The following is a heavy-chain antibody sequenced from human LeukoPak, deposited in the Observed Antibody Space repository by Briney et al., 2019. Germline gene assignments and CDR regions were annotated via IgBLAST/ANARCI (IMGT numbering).Heavy chain of an antibody. J-gene: IGHJ3*02. Sequence: GESLKISCKGSGYSFTSYWISWVRQMPGKGLEWMGRIDPSDSYTNYSPSFQGHVTISADKSISTAYLQWSSPKASDTAMYYCARAMYCSGGGCFHDAFDIWGQGTMVTVSS. CDR3: ARAMYCSGGGCFHDAFDI. CDR1: GYSFTSYW. CDR2: IDPSDSYT. D-gene: IGHD2-15*01. V-gene: IGHV5-10-1*01.